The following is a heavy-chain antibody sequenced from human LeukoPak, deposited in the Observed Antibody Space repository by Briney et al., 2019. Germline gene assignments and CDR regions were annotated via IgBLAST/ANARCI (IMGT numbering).Heavy chain of an antibody. CDR3: ARDAAYDFRNPYRYFQH. V-gene: IGHV3-7*01. J-gene: IGHJ1*01. CDR1: GFTFSTYW. D-gene: IGHD3-3*01. CDR2: IKQDGSET. Sequence: GGSLRLSCAASGFTFSTYWMTWVRQAPGKGMDWVGNIKQDGSETYYADSLKGRFTISRDNAKSALYLQMNSLRAEDTAVYYCARDAAYDFRNPYRYFQHWGQGTLVTVSS.